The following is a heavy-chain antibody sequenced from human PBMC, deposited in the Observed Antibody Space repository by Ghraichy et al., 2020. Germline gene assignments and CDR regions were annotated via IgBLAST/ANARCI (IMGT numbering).Heavy chain of an antibody. J-gene: IGHJ6*03. CDR1: GFTFSSYW. CDR3: ARDERNDFWSGYSVLRYYYYMDV. V-gene: IGHV3-7*01. D-gene: IGHD3-3*01. Sequence: GGSLRLSCAASGFTFSSYWMSWVRQAPGKGLEWVANIKQDGSEKYYVDSVKGRFTISRDNAKNSLYLQMNSLRAEDTAVYYCARDERNDFWSGYSVLRYYYYMDVWGKGTTVTVSS. CDR2: IKQDGSEK.